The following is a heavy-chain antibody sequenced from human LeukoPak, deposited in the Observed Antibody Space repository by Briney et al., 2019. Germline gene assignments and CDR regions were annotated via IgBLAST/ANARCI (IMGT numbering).Heavy chain of an antibody. Sequence: ASVKVSCKASGYTFTGYYMHWVRQAPGQGLEWMGWINPNSGGTNYAQKLQGRVTMTTDTSTSTAYMELRSLRSDDTAVYYCARKITMVRGVIIRAADWFDPWGQGTLVTVSS. CDR3: ARKITMVRGVIIRAADWFDP. CDR2: INPNSGGT. V-gene: IGHV1-2*02. CDR1: GYTFTGYY. D-gene: IGHD3-10*01. J-gene: IGHJ5*02.